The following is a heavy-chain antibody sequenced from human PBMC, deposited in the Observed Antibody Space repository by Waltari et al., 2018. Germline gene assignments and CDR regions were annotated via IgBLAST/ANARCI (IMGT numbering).Heavy chain of an antibody. CDR1: GFTFSTSG. D-gene: IGHD6-13*01. CDR2: IRADGSNI. V-gene: IGHV3-30*02. CDR3: ATYSASRGFNY. J-gene: IGHJ4*02. Sequence: QVQLVESGGGVVQPGESLRLSCAASGFTFSTSGLHLVRQAPGKGLEWLEDIRADGSNINYADSVKGRFTISRDNSKNTLYLQMNSLRAEDTAVYYCATYSASRGFNYWGQGTLVTVSS.